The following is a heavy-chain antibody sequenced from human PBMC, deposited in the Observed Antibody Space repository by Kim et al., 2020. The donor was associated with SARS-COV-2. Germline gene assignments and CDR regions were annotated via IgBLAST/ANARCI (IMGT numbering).Heavy chain of an antibody. D-gene: IGHD6-6*01. CDR2: IYPGDSDT. V-gene: IGHV5-51*01. CDR1: GYSFTSYW. CDR3: ARHKGKLAARQAPLYYYGMDV. J-gene: IGHJ6*02. Sequence: GESLKISCKGSGYSFTSYWIGWVRQMPGKGLEWMGIIYPGDSDTRYSPSFQGQVTISADKSISTAYLQWSSLKASDTAMYYCARHKGKLAARQAPLYYYGMDVWGQGTTVTVSS.